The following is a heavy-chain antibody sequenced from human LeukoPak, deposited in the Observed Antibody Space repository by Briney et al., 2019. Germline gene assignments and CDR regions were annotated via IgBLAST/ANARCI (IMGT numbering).Heavy chain of an antibody. CDR1: GFTFRSCS. J-gene: IGHJ4*02. CDR3: ARALSITPYYFDY. Sequence: GGSLRLSCAVSGFTFRSCSMNWVRQAPGKGLEWISYISTTSNTISYADSVKGRSTISRDNAKNSMYLQMSSLRAEDTALYYCARALSITPYYFDYWGLGTVVTVSS. V-gene: IGHV3-48*04. CDR2: ISTTSNTI. D-gene: IGHD2/OR15-2a*01.